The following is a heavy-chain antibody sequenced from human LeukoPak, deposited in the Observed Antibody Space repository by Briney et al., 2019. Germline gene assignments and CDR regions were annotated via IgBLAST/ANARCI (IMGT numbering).Heavy chain of an antibody. CDR1: GDSVSSNSAA. D-gene: IGHD3-10*01. CDR3: ARERLDSVVRGAKDAFDI. J-gene: IGHJ3*02. CDR2: TYYRSKWYN. Sequence: SQTLSLTCAIPGDSVSSNSAAWNWIRQSPSRGLEWLGRTYYRSKWYNDYAVSVKSRITINPDTSKNQFSLQLNSVTPEDTAVYYCARERLDSVVRGAKDAFDIWGQGTMVTVSS. V-gene: IGHV6-1*01.